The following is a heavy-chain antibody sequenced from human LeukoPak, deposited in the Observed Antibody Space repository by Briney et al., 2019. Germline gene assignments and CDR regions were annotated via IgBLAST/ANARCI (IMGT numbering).Heavy chain of an antibody. J-gene: IGHJ4*02. CDR3: ASEEMATNRFDY. D-gene: IGHD5-24*01. Sequence: SVKVSCKASGGTFSSYAISWVRQAPGQGLEWMGGIIPIFGTANYAQKFQGRVTITADESTSTAYMELSSLRSEDTAVYYCASEEMATNRFDYWGQGTPVTVSS. CDR1: GGTFSSYA. V-gene: IGHV1-69*13. CDR2: IIPIFGTA.